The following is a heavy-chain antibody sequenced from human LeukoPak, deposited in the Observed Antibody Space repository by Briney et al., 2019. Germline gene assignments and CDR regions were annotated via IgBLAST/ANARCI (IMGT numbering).Heavy chain of an antibody. J-gene: IGHJ5*02. CDR1: GYTFTGYY. V-gene: IGHV1-2*02. CDR2: INPNSGGT. Sequence: GASVKVSCKASGYTFTGYYMHWVRQAPGQGLEWMGWINPNSGGTNYAQKFQGRVTMTRDTSISTAYMELSRLRSDDTAVYYCARTYYDFWSGYLNWFDPWGQGTLVTVSS. CDR3: ARTYYDFWSGYLNWFDP. D-gene: IGHD3-3*01.